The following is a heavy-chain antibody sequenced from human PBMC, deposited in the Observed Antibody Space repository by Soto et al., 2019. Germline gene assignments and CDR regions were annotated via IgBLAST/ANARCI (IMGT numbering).Heavy chain of an antibody. V-gene: IGHV3-53*02. CDR3: ARARGSSSWYAGIFDF. CDR2: IYSGGST. D-gene: IGHD6-13*01. J-gene: IGHJ4*02. Sequence: EVQLVETGGGLIQPGGSLRLSCAASGFTVSTNYMNWVRQAPGKGLEWVSVIYSGGSTYYADSVKGRFTISRDNSKNTLDLQMNSRRAEDTAVYYCARARGSSSWYAGIFDFWGQGTLVTVSS. CDR1: GFTVSTNY.